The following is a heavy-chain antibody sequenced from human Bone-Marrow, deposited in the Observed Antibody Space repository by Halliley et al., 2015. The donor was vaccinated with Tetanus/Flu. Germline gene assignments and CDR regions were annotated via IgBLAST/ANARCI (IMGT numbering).Heavy chain of an antibody. CDR2: IVPGDSDP. J-gene: IGHJ4*02. Sequence: IVPGDSDPPYSPSFQGQVSISVDRSVNTAYLQWSSLKASDTAMYYCARLFCSSPSCYERFDYWGQGTQVTVSS. V-gene: IGHV5-51*01. D-gene: IGHD2-2*01. CDR3: ARLFCSSPSCYERFDY.